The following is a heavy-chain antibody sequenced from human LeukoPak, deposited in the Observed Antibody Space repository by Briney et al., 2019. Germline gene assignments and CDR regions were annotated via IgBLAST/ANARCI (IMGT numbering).Heavy chain of an antibody. J-gene: IGHJ4*02. CDR1: GFTFSSYA. D-gene: IGHD6-19*01. CDR3: AKRIVVTGTTHYFDY. V-gene: IGHV3-23*01. Sequence: PGGSLRLSCAASGFTFSSYAMSWVRQAPGKGLEWVSVINGSGGSTYYADSVKGRFTISRDNSKSTLYLQMNSLRAEDTAVYYCAKRIVVTGTTHYFDYWGQGTLVTVSS. CDR2: INGSGGST.